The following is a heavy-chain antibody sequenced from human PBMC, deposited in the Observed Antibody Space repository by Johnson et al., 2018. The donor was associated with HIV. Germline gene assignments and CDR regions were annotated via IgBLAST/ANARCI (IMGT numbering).Heavy chain of an antibody. CDR1: GFTVSSNY. CDR3: ATRGFYCADGVCHGVFDF. Sequence: VQLVESGGGLVQPGGSLRLSCAASGFTVSSNYMSWVRQAPGKGLEWVSVIYSGGSTYYADSVKGRFTISRDNSKNTLYLQMNSLRAEDTALYYCATRGFYCADGVCHGVFDFWGQGTMVTVSS. D-gene: IGHD2-8*01. V-gene: IGHV3-66*01. J-gene: IGHJ3*01. CDR2: IYSGGST.